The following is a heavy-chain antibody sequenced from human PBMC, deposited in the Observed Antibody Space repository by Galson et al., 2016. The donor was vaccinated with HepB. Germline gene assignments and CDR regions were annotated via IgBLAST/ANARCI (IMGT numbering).Heavy chain of an antibody. V-gene: IGHV3-33*01. CDR2: IWYDGHTK. J-gene: IGHJ4*02. CDR1: GFSFSSYG. CDR3: ARDPGSGTWKNYFDY. Sequence: SLRLSCAASGFSFSSYGIHWMRQAPGKGLEWLSVIWYDGHTKNYADSVKGRFTISRDNSKNTLYLEINSLRAEDSAVYYCARDPGSGTWKNYFDYWGQGTLVTFSS. D-gene: IGHD2-15*01.